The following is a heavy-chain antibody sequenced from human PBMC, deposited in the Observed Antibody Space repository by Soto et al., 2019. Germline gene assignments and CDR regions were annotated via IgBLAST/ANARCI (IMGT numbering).Heavy chain of an antibody. CDR1: GFTFSSYG. V-gene: IGHV3-33*01. J-gene: IGHJ6*02. Sequence: GGSLRLSCAASGFTFSSYGMHWVRQAPGKGLEWVAVIWYDGSNKYYADSVKGRFTISRDNSKNTLYLQMNSLRAEDTAVYYCARDLEYYDILTGYYRLYGMDVWGQGTTVTVSS. D-gene: IGHD3-9*01. CDR3: ARDLEYYDILTGYYRLYGMDV. CDR2: IWYDGSNK.